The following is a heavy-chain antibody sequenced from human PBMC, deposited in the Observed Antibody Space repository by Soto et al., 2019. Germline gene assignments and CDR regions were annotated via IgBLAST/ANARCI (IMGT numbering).Heavy chain of an antibody. CDR1: GFTVSSNS. J-gene: IGHJ4*02. CDR3: ATSPYYYIFDS. CDR2: VYTVGST. V-gene: IGHV3-66*01. D-gene: IGHD3-22*01. Sequence: EVQLVESGGGLVQPGGSLRLSCAASGFTVSSNSMSWVRQVPGKGLEWVSIVYTVGSTYYADSVKGRFTVSRDDSKNTLYLQMNSLRAEDTAVYSCATSPYYYIFDSWGQGTLVTVSS.